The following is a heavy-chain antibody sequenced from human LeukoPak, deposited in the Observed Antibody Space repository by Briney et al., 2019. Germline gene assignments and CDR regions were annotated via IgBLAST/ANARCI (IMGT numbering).Heavy chain of an antibody. J-gene: IGHJ6*03. V-gene: IGHV3-7*01. D-gene: IGHD1-26*01. Sequence: GGSLRLSCAASGFTFSSYWMSWVRQAPGKGLEWVANINQDESEEYYVDSVKGRFTISRANAKNSLYLQMNSLRAEDTAVYYCASRVWVGATFHYYYYMDVWGKGTTVTVSS. CDR3: ASRVWVGATFHYYYYMDV. CDR1: GFTFSSYW. CDR2: INQDESEE.